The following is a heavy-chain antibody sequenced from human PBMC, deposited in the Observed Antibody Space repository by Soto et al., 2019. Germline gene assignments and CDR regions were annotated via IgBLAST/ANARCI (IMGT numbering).Heavy chain of an antibody. Sequence: QVPLVESGGGVVQPGRSLRLSCAASGFTFSSYAMHWVRQAPGKGLEWVAVISYDGNNKYYADSVKGRFTVSRDNSKNKVYLHMNSLRAEDTAVYYCAREYPYDSSGYSLDYWGQGTLVTVSS. CDR2: ISYDGNNK. J-gene: IGHJ4*02. D-gene: IGHD3-22*01. CDR1: GFTFSSYA. CDR3: AREYPYDSSGYSLDY. V-gene: IGHV3-30-3*01.